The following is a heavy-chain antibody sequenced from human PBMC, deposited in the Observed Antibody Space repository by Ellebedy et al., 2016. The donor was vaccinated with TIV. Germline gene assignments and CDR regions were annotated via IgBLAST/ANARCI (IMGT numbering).Heavy chain of an antibody. Sequence: AASVKVSCKASGYVFTGYFMHWVRQAPGQGLAWMGYINPNSGGTAYIQKFQGRVTMTMDTSITTAYMELSGLTSDDTAVYYCARDPGIPAGGRWGQGTLVTVSS. V-gene: IGHV1-2*02. J-gene: IGHJ4*02. CDR1: GYVFTGYF. D-gene: IGHD6-13*01. CDR3: ARDPGIPAGGR. CDR2: INPNSGGT.